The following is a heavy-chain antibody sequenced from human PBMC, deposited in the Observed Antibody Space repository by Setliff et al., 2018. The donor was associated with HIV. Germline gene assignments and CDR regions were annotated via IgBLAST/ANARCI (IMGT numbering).Heavy chain of an antibody. CDR1: GGSISTINW. V-gene: IGHV4-4*02. Sequence: TLSLTCAVSGGSISTINWWNWVRQPPGKGLEWIGEIYHTGSTNYNPSLKSRVTISVDTSKNQFSLKLSSVTAADTAVYYCARQREVYGTVYYYYMDVWGKGTTVTVSS. CDR3: ARQREVYGTVYYYYMDV. CDR2: IYHTGST. J-gene: IGHJ6*03. D-gene: IGHD4-17*01.